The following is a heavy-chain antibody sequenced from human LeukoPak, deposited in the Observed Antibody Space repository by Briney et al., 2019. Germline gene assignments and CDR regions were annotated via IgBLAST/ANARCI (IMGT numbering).Heavy chain of an antibody. CDR1: VYTFTGYY. J-gene: IGHJ4*02. CDR2: INPNSGGT. CDR3: ARDLGLQLWLVPDY. Sequence: ASVTVSCKASVYTFTGYYMHWVRQAPGQGLEWMGWINPNSGGTNYAQKFQGRVTMTRDTSISTAYMELSRLRSDDTAVYYCARDLGLQLWLVPDYWGQGTLVTVSS. V-gene: IGHV1-2*02. D-gene: IGHD5-18*01.